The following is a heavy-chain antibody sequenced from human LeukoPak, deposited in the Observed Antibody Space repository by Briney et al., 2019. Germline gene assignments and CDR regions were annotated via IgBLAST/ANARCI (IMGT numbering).Heavy chain of an antibody. D-gene: IGHD1-26*01. CDR3: TRESGAFSPFGF. Sequence: SGTLSLTCGVSGGSIITTNWWSWVHQPPGKRLGLIGVFHLNGAPYYNPSLEGRVTVSIDKSKNQLSLKMSFVTAADTATYYCTRESGAFSPFGFWGQGTLVTVSS. J-gene: IGHJ4*02. V-gene: IGHV4-4*02. CDR2: FHLNGAP. CDR1: GGSIITTNW.